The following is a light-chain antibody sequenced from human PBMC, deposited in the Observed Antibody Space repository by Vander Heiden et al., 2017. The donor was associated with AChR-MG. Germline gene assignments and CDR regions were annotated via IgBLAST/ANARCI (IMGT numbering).Light chain of an antibody. CDR2: EVS. CDR3: CSYAGSSTWV. CDR1: SSDVWSYNL. V-gene: IGLV2-23*02. J-gene: IGLJ3*02. Sequence: QSAMTQPASVSGSPGQSITISCTGTSSDVWSYNLVSWYQQHTGKAPKLIIYEVSKRPSGVSNRFSGSKSGNTASLTISGLQAEDEADYYCCSYAGSSTWVFGGGTKLTVL.